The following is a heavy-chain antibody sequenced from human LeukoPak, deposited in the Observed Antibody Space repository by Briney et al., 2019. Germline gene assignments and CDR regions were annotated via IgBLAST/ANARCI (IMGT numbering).Heavy chain of an antibody. CDR3: ASGTPRVDNWFDP. J-gene: IGHJ5*02. CDR1: GGSINSYY. V-gene: IGHV4-59*12. Sequence: SETLSLTCTVSGGSINSYYWSWIRQPPGKGLEWIAYISDIGSINYNPSLKSRVTISLETSKNQFSLKLSSVTAADTAVYYCASGTPRVDNWFDPWGQGTLVTVSS. CDR2: ISDIGSI. D-gene: IGHD3-3*01.